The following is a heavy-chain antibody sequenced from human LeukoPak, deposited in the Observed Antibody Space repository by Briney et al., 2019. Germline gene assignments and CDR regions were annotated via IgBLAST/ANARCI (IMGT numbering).Heavy chain of an antibody. CDR3: AREITGTNGFDY. V-gene: IGHV3-48*03. CDR2: IGSSGDTI. CDR1: GFIFSGYG. D-gene: IGHD1-7*01. Sequence: GGSLRLSCAASGFIFSGYGMNWVRQAPGKGLEWVSYIGSSGDTIYYADSVKGRFTISRDNAKNSLHLQMGNLRAEDTGVYYCAREITGTNGFDYWGQGTLVTVSS. J-gene: IGHJ4*02.